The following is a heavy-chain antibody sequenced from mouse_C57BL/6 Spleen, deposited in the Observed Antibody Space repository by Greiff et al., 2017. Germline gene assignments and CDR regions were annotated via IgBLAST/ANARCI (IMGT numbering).Heavy chain of an antibody. CDR3: ARDGYSHYFDY. CDR1: GYTFTDYY. D-gene: IGHD2-3*01. CDR2: INPNNGGT. J-gene: IGHJ2*01. Sequence: VQLQQSGPELVKPGASVKISCKASGYTFTDYYMNWVKQSHGKSLEWIGDINPNNGGTSYNQKFKGKATLTVDKSSSTAYMELRSLTSEDSAVYYCARDGYSHYFDYWGQGTTLTVSS. V-gene: IGHV1-26*01.